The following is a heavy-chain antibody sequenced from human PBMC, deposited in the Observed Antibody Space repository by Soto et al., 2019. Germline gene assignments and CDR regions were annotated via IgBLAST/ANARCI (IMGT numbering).Heavy chain of an antibody. D-gene: IGHD4-17*01. CDR1: GFTFSSYA. V-gene: IGHV3-23*01. CDR2: ISGSGGST. J-gene: IGHJ6*02. Sequence: EVQLLESGGGLVQPGGSLRLSCAASGFTFSSYAMSWVRQAPGKGLEWVSAISGSGGSTYYADSVKGRFTISRDNSKNTLYLQMKSLRAEDTAVYYCAKDHYGDYYYSGMDVWGQGTTVTVSS. CDR3: AKDHYGDYYYSGMDV.